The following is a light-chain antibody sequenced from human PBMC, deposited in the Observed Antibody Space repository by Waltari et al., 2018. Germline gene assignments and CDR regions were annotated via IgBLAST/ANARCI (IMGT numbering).Light chain of an antibody. CDR3: SSYGGSNNLV. CDR2: DVS. V-gene: IGLV2-11*01. CDR1: SSDGGGYNY. J-gene: IGLJ3*02. Sequence: PRSVSGSPGQSVTISCTGTSSDGGGYNYVSWYQQHPGRAPKLLIHDVSKRPPGVPHRFSGSKSGNTASLTVSGVQAEDEADYYCSSYGGSNNLVFGGGTKLTVL.